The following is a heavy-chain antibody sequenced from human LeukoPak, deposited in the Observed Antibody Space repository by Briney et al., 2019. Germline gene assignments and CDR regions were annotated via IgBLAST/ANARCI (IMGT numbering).Heavy chain of an antibody. CDR1: GGSFSGYY. J-gene: IGHJ6*02. Sequence: SETLSLTCAVYGGSFSGYYWSWIRQPPGKGLEWIGEINHSGSTNYNPSLKSRVTISVDTSKKQFPLKLSSVTAADTAVYYCARDTVTTPISDYYYGMDVWGQGTTVTVSS. V-gene: IGHV4-34*01. CDR2: INHSGST. D-gene: IGHD4-17*01. CDR3: ARDTVTTPISDYYYGMDV.